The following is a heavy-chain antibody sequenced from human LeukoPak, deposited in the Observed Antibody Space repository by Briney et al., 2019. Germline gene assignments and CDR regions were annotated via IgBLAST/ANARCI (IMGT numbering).Heavy chain of an antibody. Sequence: PGGSLRLSCAASGFSFSNYGMNWVRQAPGKGLEWVSAISRSGDSTYYAASVKGRFTISRDNSENTLFLQMNSLRAEDTAVYYCAKVPKEYCSGGSCYSFDYWGQGTLVTVSS. V-gene: IGHV3-23*01. D-gene: IGHD2-15*01. CDR1: GFSFSNYG. CDR3: AKVPKEYCSGGSCYSFDY. J-gene: IGHJ4*02. CDR2: ISRSGDST.